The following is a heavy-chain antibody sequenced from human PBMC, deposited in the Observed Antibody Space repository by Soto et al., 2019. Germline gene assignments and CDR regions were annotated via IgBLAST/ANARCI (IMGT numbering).Heavy chain of an antibody. CDR3: AVRAPFSY. D-gene: IGHD3-3*01. CDR1: GFTFSTYA. CDR2: ISFDGSNT. V-gene: IGHV3-30-3*01. Sequence: QVQLVESGGGVVRPGRSLRLSCAASGFTFSTYAMHWVRQAPGKGLEWVALISFDGSNTYYADSVKGRFTISRDNSMNTLFLQMNSLRPEDTAVYYCAVRAPFSYWGQGTLVTVSS. J-gene: IGHJ4*02.